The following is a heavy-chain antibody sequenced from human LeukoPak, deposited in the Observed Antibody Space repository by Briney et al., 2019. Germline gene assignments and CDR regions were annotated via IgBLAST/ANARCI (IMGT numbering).Heavy chain of an antibody. V-gene: IGHV4-61*02. D-gene: IGHD1-26*01. CDR3: ARGSWDLSRVIPVRNAFHI. J-gene: IGHJ3*02. Sequence: SRTLSLTCTVSGASLTSVSDDCTWIRQPAREGLEWSGRIYITGTTNYNPSLESRVTISKDTSNNRFSLKLSSVTAADTAVYYCARGSWDLSRVIPVRNAFHIWGPGTIVIVSS. CDR1: GASLTSVSDD. CDR2: IYITGTT.